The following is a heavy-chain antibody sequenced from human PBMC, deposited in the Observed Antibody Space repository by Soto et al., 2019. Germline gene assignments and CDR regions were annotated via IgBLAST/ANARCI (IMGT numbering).Heavy chain of an antibody. CDR3: AREGLDTAGFFDV. Sequence: PGGSLRLSCAASGFTFSSYWMHWVRQAPGKGLECVSRIEGDGSSTTSADSVKGRFTVSRDDARNALYLQMSSLRADDTAIYYCAREGLDTAGFFDVWGQGTMVTVSS. CDR2: IEGDGSST. CDR1: GFTFSSYW. D-gene: IGHD6-13*01. V-gene: IGHV3-74*01. J-gene: IGHJ3*01.